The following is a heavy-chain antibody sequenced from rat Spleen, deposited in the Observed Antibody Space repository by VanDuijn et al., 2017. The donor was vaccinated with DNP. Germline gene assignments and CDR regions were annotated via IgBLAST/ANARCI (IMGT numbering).Heavy chain of an antibody. Sequence: EVQLVEEGGGLVQPGRSLKLSCAASGFTFSDSFVAWVRQAPKKGLEWVASISYDGSATYYGDSVKGRFTISRDNAKSALFLQMNSLRSEDTATYYCARGSAYWGQGTLVTVSS. V-gene: IGHV5-22*01. CDR2: ISYDGSAT. D-gene: IGHD5-1*01. CDR3: ARGSAY. CDR1: GFTFSDSF. J-gene: IGHJ3*01.